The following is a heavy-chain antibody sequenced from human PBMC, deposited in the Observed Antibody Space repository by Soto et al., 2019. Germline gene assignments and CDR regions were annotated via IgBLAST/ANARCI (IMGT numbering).Heavy chain of an antibody. D-gene: IGHD1-26*01. CDR2: ISVYNGNT. CDR3: ARDPQYSGSLSGGGDAFDI. J-gene: IGHJ3*02. Sequence: ASVKVSCKASGYSFTSRGITWVRQAPGQGLEWIGWISVYNGNTHYAESLQGRVTMTTDTSTSTAYMELRSLTSDDTAMYYCARDPQYSGSLSGGGDAFDIWGQGTMVTVSS. V-gene: IGHV1-18*01. CDR1: GYSFTSRG.